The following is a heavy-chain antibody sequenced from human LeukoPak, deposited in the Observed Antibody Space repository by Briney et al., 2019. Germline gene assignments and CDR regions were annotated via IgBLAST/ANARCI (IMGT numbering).Heavy chain of an antibody. V-gene: IGHV3-21*01. CDR2: ISSSSSYI. D-gene: IGHD3-10*01. Sequence: GGSLRLSCAASGFTFSSYSMNWVRQAPGEGLEWVSSISSSSSYIYYADSVKGRFTISRDNAKNSLYLQMNSLRAEDTAVYYCARDRFDYYGSGKNAFDIWGQGTMVTVSS. CDR3: ARDRFDYYGSGKNAFDI. J-gene: IGHJ3*02. CDR1: GFTFSSYS.